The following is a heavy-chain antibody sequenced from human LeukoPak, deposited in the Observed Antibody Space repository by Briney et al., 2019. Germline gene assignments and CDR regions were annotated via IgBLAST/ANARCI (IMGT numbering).Heavy chain of an antibody. CDR1: GYMFPNSW. J-gene: IGHJ4*02. V-gene: IGHV5-51*01. D-gene: IGHD6-6*01. CDR2: IYPGDSDT. Sequence: GESLKISCKGSGYMFPNSWIGWVRQMPGKGLEWMGIIYPGDSDTRYSPSFQGQVTISADKSISTAYLQWSSLKASDTAMYYCASTYSSSAHWGQGTLVTVSS. CDR3: ASTYSSSAH.